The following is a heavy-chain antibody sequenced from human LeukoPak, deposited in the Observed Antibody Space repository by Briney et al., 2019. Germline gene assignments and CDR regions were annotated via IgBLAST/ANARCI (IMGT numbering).Heavy chain of an antibody. CDR2: IYYSGST. CDR3: ASELGMSRYFDY. Sequence: SETLSLTCTVSGGSISSSSYYWGWIRQPPGKGPEWIGSIYYSGSTYYNPSLKSRVTISVDTSKNQFSLKLSSVTAADTAVYYCASELGMSRYFDYWGQGTLVTVSS. CDR1: GGSISSSSYY. J-gene: IGHJ4*02. V-gene: IGHV4-39*01. D-gene: IGHD7-27*01.